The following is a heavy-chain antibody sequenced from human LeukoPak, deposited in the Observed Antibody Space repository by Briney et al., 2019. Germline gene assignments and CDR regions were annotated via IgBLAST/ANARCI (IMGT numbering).Heavy chain of an antibody. J-gene: IGHJ3*02. CDR3: ARDQDPSIAVLDAFDI. CDR1: GGTFSSHA. V-gene: IGHV1-69*13. D-gene: IGHD6-6*01. Sequence: SVKVSCKASGGTFSSHAISWVRQAPGQGLEWMGGIIPIFGTANYAQKFQGRVTITADESTSTAYMELSSLRSEDTAVYYCARDQDPSIAVLDAFDIWGQGTMVTVSS. CDR2: IIPIFGTA.